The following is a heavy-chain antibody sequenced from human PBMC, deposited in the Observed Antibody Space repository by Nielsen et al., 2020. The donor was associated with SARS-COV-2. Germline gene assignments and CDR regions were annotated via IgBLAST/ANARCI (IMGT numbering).Heavy chain of an antibody. CDR3: ARDRVVYVYYYGMDV. CDR2: ISGSGGSI. V-gene: IGHV3-21*01. Sequence: VRQMPGKGLEWVSAISGSGGSIYYADSVKGRFTISRDNAKNSLYLQMNSLRAEDTAVYYCARDRVVYVYYYGMDVWGQGTTVTVSS. D-gene: IGHD2-8*01. J-gene: IGHJ6*02.